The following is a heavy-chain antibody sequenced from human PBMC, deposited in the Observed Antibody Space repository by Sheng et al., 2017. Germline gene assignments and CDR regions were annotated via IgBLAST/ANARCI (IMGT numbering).Heavy chain of an antibody. CDR1: GGSFSGYY. CDR2: INHSGST. Sequence: QVQLQQWGAGLLKPSETLSLTCAVYGGSFSGYYWSWIRQPPGKGLEWIGEINHSGSTNYNPSLKSRVTISVDTSKNQFSLKLSSVTAADTAVYYCARMKIFGVLGYYYGMDVWGQGTTVTVSS. V-gene: IGHV4-34*01. CDR3: ARMKIFGVLGYYYGMDV. D-gene: IGHD3-3*01. J-gene: IGHJ6*02.